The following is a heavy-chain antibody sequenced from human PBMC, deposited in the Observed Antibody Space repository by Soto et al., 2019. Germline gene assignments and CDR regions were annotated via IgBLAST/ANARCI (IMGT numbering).Heavy chain of an antibody. CDR1: GGSFSGYY. J-gene: IGHJ4*02. Sequence: SETLSLTCAVYGGSFSGYYWSWIRQPPGKGLEWIGEINHSGSTNYNPSLKSRVTISVDTSKNQFSLKLSSVTAADTAVYYCARKYRGVAAAQQFDYWGQGTLVTVSS. V-gene: IGHV4-34*01. D-gene: IGHD6-13*01. CDR3: ARKYRGVAAAQQFDY. CDR2: INHSGST.